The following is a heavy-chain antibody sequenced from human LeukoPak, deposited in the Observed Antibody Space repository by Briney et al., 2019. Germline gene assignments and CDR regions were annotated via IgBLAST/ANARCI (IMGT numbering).Heavy chain of an antibody. J-gene: IGHJ4*02. Sequence: MSSETLSLTCTVSGGSISSHYWSWIRQPPGKGLEWIGYIYYSGSTNYNPSLKSRVTISVDTSKNQFSLKLSSVTAADTAVYYCARICLGGTSRYTDGSYFDYWGQGTLVTVSS. CDR2: IYYSGST. CDR3: ARICLGGTSRYTDGSYFDY. D-gene: IGHD2-2*02. V-gene: IGHV4-59*11. CDR1: GGSISSHY.